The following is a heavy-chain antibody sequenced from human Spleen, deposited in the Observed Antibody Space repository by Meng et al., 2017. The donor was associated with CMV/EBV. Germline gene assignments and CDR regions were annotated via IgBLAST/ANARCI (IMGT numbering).Heavy chain of an antibody. J-gene: IGHJ4*02. Sequence: GLWGRSGAGWVQRGGSLCLSCAAAEFTFSSYGIHGVRQAPGKGLEWVAFIRYDGSNKYYADSVKGRFTISRDNSKNTLYLQMNSLRAEDTAVYYCAKIEYWGQGTLVTVSS. CDR1: EFTFSSYG. CDR2: IRYDGSNK. V-gene: IGHV3-30*02. CDR3: AKIEY.